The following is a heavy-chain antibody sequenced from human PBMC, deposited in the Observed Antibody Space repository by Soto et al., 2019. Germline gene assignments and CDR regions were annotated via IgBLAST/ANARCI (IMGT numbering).Heavy chain of an antibody. CDR1: GFTFSSYA. V-gene: IGHV3-30-3*01. CDR2: ISYDGSNK. D-gene: IGHD6-19*01. Sequence: QVQLVESGGGVVQPGRSLRLSCAASGFTFSSYAMHWVRPAPGKGLEWVAVISYDGSNKYYADSVKGRFTISRDNSKNTLYLQMNSLRAEDTAVYYCARDWQWLDYWGQGTLVTVSS. J-gene: IGHJ4*02. CDR3: ARDWQWLDY.